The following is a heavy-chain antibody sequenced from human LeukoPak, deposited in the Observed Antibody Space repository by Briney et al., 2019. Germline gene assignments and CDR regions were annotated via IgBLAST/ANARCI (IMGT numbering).Heavy chain of an antibody. CDR1: GGTFSSYA. CDR2: IIPIFGTA. V-gene: IGHV1-69*05. Sequence: SSVKVSCKASGGTFSSYAISWVRQAPGQGLEWMGGIIPIFGTANYAQKFQGRVTITTDESTSTAYMELRSLRSDDTAVYYCARDHYGDYGVPGGVRFDPWGQGTLVTVSS. CDR3: ARDHYGDYGVPGGVRFDP. D-gene: IGHD4-17*01. J-gene: IGHJ5*02.